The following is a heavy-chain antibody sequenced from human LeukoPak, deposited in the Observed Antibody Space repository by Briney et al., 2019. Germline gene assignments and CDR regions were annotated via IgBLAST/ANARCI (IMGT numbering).Heavy chain of an antibody. CDR2: INHGGST. J-gene: IGHJ4*02. CDR3: ARGVSPDY. Sequence: PSETLSLTCAVYGGSFSGYYWSWIRQPPGKGLEWIGEINHGGSTNYNPSLKSRVTISVDTSKNQFSLKLSSVTAADTAVYYCARGVSPDYWGQGTLATVSS. V-gene: IGHV4-34*01. CDR1: GGSFSGYY.